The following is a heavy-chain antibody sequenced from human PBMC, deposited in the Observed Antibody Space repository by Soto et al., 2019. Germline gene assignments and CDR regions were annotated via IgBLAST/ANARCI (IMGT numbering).Heavy chain of an antibody. V-gene: IGHV3-74*01. CDR1: GFTFSSYW. D-gene: IGHD3-22*01. J-gene: IGHJ4*02. Sequence: EVQLVESGGGLVQPGGSLRLSCAASGFTFSSYWMHWVRQAPGKGLVWVSRINSDGSRTTYADSVKGRFTISRDNAKNVLHLQMNGLRAEDTAVYYCARALTYYYDIDYWGQGTLVTVSS. CDR2: INSDGSRT. CDR3: ARALTYYYDIDY.